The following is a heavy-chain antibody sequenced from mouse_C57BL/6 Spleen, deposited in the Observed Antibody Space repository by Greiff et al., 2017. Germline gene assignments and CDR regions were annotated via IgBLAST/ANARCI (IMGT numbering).Heavy chain of an antibody. V-gene: IGHV10-1*01. Sequence: EVQRVESGGGLVQPKGSLKLSCAASGFSFNTYAMNWVRQAPGKGLEWVARIRRKSNNYATYYSDSVKDRFTISKDDSESMLYLQMNILKTEDTAMYYCRGERDYYGRSDAMEYWGQGTSVTVSS. J-gene: IGHJ4*01. D-gene: IGHD1-1*01. CDR2: IRRKSNNYAT. CDR3: RGERDYYGRSDAMEY. CDR1: GFSFNTYA.